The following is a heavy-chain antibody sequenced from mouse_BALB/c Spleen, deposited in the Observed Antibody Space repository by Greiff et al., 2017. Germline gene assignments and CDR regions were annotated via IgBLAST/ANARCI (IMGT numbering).Heavy chain of an antibody. CDR3: ARGVRAWFAY. D-gene: IGHD2-1*01. J-gene: IGHJ3*01. Sequence: DVQLVESGGGLVKPGGSLKLSCAASGFTFSSYAMSWVRQSPEKRLEWVAEISSGGSYTYYPDTVTGRFTISRDNAKNTLYLEMSSLRSEDTAMYYCARGVRAWFAYWGQGTLVTVSA. CDR1: GFTFSSYA. CDR2: ISSGGSYT. V-gene: IGHV5-9-4*01.